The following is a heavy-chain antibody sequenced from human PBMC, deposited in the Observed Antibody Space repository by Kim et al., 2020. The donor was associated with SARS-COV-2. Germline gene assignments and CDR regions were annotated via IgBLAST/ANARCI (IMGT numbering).Heavy chain of an antibody. CDR2: ISSSSSYI. CDR3: ASSGWYYYFDY. CDR1: GFTFSSYS. J-gene: IGHJ4*02. Sequence: GGSLRLSCAASGFTFSSYSMNWVRQAPGKGLEWVSSISSSSSYIYYADSVKGRFTISRDNAKNSLYLQMNSLRAEDTAVYYCASSGWYYYFDYWGQGTLVTVSS. D-gene: IGHD6-19*01. V-gene: IGHV3-21*01.